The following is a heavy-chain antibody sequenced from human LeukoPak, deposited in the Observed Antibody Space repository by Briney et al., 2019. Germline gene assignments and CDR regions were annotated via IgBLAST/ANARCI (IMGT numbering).Heavy chain of an antibody. Sequence: GGTLRLSCAASGFTFSSYGMSWVRQAPGKGLEWVSAISGSGGSTYYADSVKGRFTISRDNFKNTLYLQMDSLTAEDTAVYYCTRKGSQWDFLVDYWGQGTRVAVSP. CDR1: GFTFSSYG. CDR3: TRKGSQWDFLVDY. J-gene: IGHJ4*02. D-gene: IGHD2/OR15-2a*01. CDR2: ISGSGGST. V-gene: IGHV3-23*01.